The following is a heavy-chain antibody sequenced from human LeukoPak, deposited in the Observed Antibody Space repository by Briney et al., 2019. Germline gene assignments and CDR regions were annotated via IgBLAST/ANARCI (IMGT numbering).Heavy chain of an antibody. Sequence: ASVKVSCKASGYTFTSYGISWVRQAPGQGLEWMGWISAYNGNTNYAQKLQGRVTMTTDTSTSTAYMELRSLRSDDTAVYYCARDRRGGYYDSSGYRPLRAWGQGTLVTVSS. CDR1: GYTFTSYG. V-gene: IGHV1-18*01. CDR3: ARDRRGGYYDSSGYRPLRA. D-gene: IGHD3-22*01. J-gene: IGHJ5*02. CDR2: ISAYNGNT.